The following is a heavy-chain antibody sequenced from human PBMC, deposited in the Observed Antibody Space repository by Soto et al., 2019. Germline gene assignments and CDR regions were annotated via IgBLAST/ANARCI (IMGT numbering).Heavy chain of an antibody. CDR1: CGSIARVECC. CDR2: IYYSGTT. V-gene: IGHV4-30-4*08. J-gene: IGHJ6*02. D-gene: IGHD6-13*01. CDR3: ARDNAAGGILGFFAMDV. Sequence: PLEILCHSCTFSCGSIARVECCLTWINQAPGRGLEWIGYIYYSGTTYYNPSLKSRLTISVDMSTNQVSLQLKSVTAADSAIYYCARDNAAGGILGFFAMDVWGQGTTVTVSS.